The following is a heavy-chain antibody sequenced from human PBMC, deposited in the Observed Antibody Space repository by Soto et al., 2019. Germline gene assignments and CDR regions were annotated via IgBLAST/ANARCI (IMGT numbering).Heavy chain of an antibody. J-gene: IGHJ4*02. CDR1: GGSIRSYY. Sequence: SETLSLTCTVSGGSIRSYYWSWIRQPAGKGLEWIGRIYTSGSTNYNPSLKSRVTMSVDTSKNQFSLNLSSVTAADTAVYYCARTNRPGAFDSWGQGTLVTVSS. CDR2: IYTSGST. CDR3: ARTNRPGAFDS. D-gene: IGHD4-17*01. V-gene: IGHV4-4*07.